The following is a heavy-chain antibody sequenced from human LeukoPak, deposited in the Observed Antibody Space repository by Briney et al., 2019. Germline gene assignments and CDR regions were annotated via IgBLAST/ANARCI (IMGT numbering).Heavy chain of an antibody. CDR2: ISGSGGST. CDR3: AKNRWGSVATPDS. D-gene: IGHD5-12*01. V-gene: IGHV3-23*01. CDR1: GFTFSSYG. J-gene: IGHJ4*02. Sequence: GGSLRLSCAASGFTFSSYGMSWVRQAPGKGLEWVSAISGSGGSTYYADSVKGRFTISRDNSKNTLYLQMNSLAIEDTAIYYCAKNRWGSVATPDSWGQGTVVTVSS.